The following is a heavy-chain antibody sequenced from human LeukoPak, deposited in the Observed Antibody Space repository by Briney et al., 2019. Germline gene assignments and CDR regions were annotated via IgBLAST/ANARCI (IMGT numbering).Heavy chain of an antibody. Sequence: ASVKVSCKASGYTFTSYAMNWVRQAPGQGLEWMGWISAYNGNTNYAQKLQGRVTMTTDTSTSTAYMELRSLRSDDTAVYYCARDGIAAAGPNWFDPWGQGTLVTVSS. D-gene: IGHD6-13*01. CDR2: ISAYNGNT. J-gene: IGHJ5*02. CDR1: GYTFTSYA. CDR3: ARDGIAAAGPNWFDP. V-gene: IGHV1-18*01.